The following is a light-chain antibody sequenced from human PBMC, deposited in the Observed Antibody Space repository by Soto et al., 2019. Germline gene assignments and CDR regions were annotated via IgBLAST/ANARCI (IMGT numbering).Light chain of an antibody. CDR3: QQYGSSPPWT. Sequence: EIVLTQSPGTLSLSPGERATLSCRASQSVSSSYLAWYQQKPGQAPRLLIYGASSRATGIPDRFSGRGSGTDFNLTISRLEPEDFAVYYCQQYGSSPPWTFGGGTKVEIK. CDR1: QSVSSSY. V-gene: IGKV3-20*01. J-gene: IGKJ4*01. CDR2: GAS.